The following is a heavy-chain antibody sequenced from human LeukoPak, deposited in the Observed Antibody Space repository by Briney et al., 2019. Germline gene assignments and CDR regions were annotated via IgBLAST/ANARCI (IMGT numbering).Heavy chain of an antibody. D-gene: IGHD3-3*01. V-gene: IGHV3-7*01. CDR3: AKRENLGIFGVVEYYFDY. Sequence: GGSLRLSCAASGFTFSSYWMSWVRQAPGKGLEWVANIKQDGSEKYYVDSVKGRFTISRDNAKNSLYLQMNSLRAEDTAVYYCAKRENLGIFGVVEYYFDYWGQGTLVTVSS. J-gene: IGHJ4*02. CDR2: IKQDGSEK. CDR1: GFTFSSYW.